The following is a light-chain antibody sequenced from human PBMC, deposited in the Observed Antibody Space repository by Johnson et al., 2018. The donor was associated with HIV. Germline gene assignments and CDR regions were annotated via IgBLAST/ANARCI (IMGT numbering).Light chain of an antibody. CDR3: GTWDTSLSAGYV. Sequence: QSVLTQPPSVSAAPRQKVTISCSGISSKIGNNYVSWYQHLPGAAPKLLIYDNNKRPSGIPDRFSGSKSGTSATLGITGLQTGDEADYYCGTWDTSLSAGYVFGTGTKVTVL. J-gene: IGLJ1*01. V-gene: IGLV1-51*01. CDR2: DNN. CDR1: SSKIGNNY.